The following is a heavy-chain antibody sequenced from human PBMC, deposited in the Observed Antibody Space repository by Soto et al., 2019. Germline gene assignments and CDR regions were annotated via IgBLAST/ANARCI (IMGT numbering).Heavy chain of an antibody. CDR2: IRSKAYGGTT. Sequence: GSLRLSCTASGFTFGDYAMSWVRQAPEKGLEWVGFIRSKAYGGTTEYAASVKGRFTISRDDSKSIAYLQMNSLKTEDTAVYYCTRDLGYDILTGYSDAFDIWGQGTMVTVSS. CDR3: TRDLGYDILTGYSDAFDI. J-gene: IGHJ3*02. D-gene: IGHD3-9*01. CDR1: GFTFGDYA. V-gene: IGHV3-49*04.